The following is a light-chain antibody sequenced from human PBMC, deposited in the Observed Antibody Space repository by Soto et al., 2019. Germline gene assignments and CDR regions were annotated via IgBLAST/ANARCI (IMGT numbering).Light chain of an antibody. V-gene: IGKV3-11*01. Sequence: MVMTQYLATLCLXPEKRATLSCRASQSVSSYLAWYQQKPGQAPRLLIYAASNRATGIPARFSGSGSGTDFTLTISSLEPEDFAAYYCQQRSNWPLTFGGGTKVDIK. CDR1: QSVSSY. CDR3: QQRSNWPLT. CDR2: AAS. J-gene: IGKJ4*01.